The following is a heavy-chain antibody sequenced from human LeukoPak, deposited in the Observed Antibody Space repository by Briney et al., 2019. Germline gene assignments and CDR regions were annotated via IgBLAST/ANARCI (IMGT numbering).Heavy chain of an antibody. CDR2: IYYSGST. Sequence: KTSETLSLTCTVSGGSISSYYWSWIRQPPGKGLEWIGYIYYSGSTNYNPSLKSRVTISVDTSKNQFSLKLSSVTAADTAVYYCARTRARPSVFDIWGQGTMVTVSS. J-gene: IGHJ3*02. CDR1: GGSISSYY. CDR3: ARTRARPSVFDI. D-gene: IGHD6-6*01. V-gene: IGHV4-59*01.